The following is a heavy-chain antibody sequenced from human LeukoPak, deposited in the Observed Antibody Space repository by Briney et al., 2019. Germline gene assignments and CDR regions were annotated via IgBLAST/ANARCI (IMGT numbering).Heavy chain of an antibody. J-gene: IGHJ4*02. D-gene: IGHD3-22*01. CDR1: GGTFSSYA. V-gene: IGHV1-69*05. CDR2: IIPISGTA. CDR3: AREAPARYDSSGYFDY. Sequence: GASVKVSCKASGGTFSSYAISWVRQAPGQGLEWMGGIIPISGTANYAQKFQARVTITTDESTSTAYMELSSLRSEDTAVYYCAREAPARYDSSGYFDYWGQGTLVTVSS.